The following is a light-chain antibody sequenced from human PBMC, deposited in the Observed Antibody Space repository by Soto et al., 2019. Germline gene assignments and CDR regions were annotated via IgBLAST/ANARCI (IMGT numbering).Light chain of an antibody. CDR3: QHYNGWPPYT. J-gene: IGKJ2*01. Sequence: EIVLTQSPGTLSLSPGERATLSCRASQSVISNYFAWYQQKPGQAPRLLIYGASTRATGIAARFSGTGSGTQFTLTISSLQSGDFAVYYCQHYNGWPPYTFGQGTKVDIK. CDR1: QSVISNY. V-gene: IGKV3-15*01. CDR2: GAS.